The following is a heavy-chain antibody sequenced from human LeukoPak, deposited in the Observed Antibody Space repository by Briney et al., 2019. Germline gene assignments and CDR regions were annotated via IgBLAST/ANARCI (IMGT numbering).Heavy chain of an antibody. CDR2: INYSGRT. V-gene: IGHV4-39*01. CDR3: ARHKDNYDDYGINWFDP. D-gene: IGHD4-17*01. Sequence: SETLSLTCTVSGVSISSNIYYWGWIRQPPGKGLEWIGSINYSGRTYYNPSLNSRVTISVDTSKIRFSLKLSSVTAADTAVYYCARHKDNYDDYGINWFDPWGQGTLVTVSS. J-gene: IGHJ5*02. CDR1: GVSISSNIYY.